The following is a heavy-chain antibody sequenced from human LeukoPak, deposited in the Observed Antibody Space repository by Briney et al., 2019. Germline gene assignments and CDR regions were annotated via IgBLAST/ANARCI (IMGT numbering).Heavy chain of an antibody. CDR2: IYRSGST. J-gene: IGHJ4*02. CDR1: GYSISSGYY. V-gene: IGHV4-38-2*01. D-gene: IGHD5-24*01. CDR3: ARRRWLQLEGFDY. Sequence: SETLSLTCAVSGYSISSGYYWGWIRQPPGKGLEWIGSIYRSGSTYYNPSLKSRVTISVDTSKNQFSLKLSSVTAADTAVYYCARRRWLQLEGFDYWGQGTLVTVSS.